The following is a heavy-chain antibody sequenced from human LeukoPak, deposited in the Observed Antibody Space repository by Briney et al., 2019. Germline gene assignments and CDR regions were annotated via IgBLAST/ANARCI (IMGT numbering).Heavy chain of an antibody. Sequence: GGSLRLSCAASGFTFDDYGMSWVRQAPGKGLEWVSGINWNGGSTGYADSVKGRFAISRDNAKNSLYLQMNSLRAEDTALYYCARVTTPLYYYYMDVWGKGTTVTVSS. V-gene: IGHV3-20*04. CDR1: GFTFDDYG. CDR2: INWNGGST. J-gene: IGHJ6*03. CDR3: ARVTTPLYYYYMDV. D-gene: IGHD4-11*01.